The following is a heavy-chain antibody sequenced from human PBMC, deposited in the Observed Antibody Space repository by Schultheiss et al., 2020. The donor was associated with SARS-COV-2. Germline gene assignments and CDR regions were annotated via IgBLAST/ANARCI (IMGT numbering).Heavy chain of an antibody. CDR2: ISYDGSNK. Sequence: GGSLRLSCAASGFTFSSYAMHWVRQAPGKGLEWVAVISYDGSNKYYADSVKGRFTISRDNSKNTLYLQMNSLRAEDTAVYYCAKDKGMTTVVTRLFGMDVWGQGTTVTVSS. J-gene: IGHJ6*02. V-gene: IGHV3-30-3*01. CDR1: GFTFSSYA. CDR3: AKDKGMTTVVTRLFGMDV. D-gene: IGHD4-23*01.